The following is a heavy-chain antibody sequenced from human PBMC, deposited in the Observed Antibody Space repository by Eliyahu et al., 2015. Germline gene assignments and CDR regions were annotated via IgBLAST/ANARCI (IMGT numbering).Heavy chain of an antibody. CDR3: ATDIESQWTPS. V-gene: IGHV3-15*01. J-gene: IGHJ5*02. D-gene: IGHD5/OR15-5a*01. CDR1: GLXXTNAW. Sequence: EVQLVXSGGGLVKPGGSLXLSCAXXGLXXTNAWMSWVRQAPGKGLEWVGHXKSKIDGGATDYAAPVKGRFIISRDDSKNTLYLQMNSLKTEDTAVYYCATDIESQWTPSWGQGTLVTVSS. CDR2: XKSKIDGGAT.